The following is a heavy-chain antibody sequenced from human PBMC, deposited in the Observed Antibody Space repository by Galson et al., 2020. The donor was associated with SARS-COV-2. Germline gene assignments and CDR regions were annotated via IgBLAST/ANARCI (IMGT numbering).Heavy chain of an antibody. Sequence: PSETLSLTCTVSGGSISSYYWSWIRQPAGKGLEWIGRIYTSGSTNYNPSLKSRVTMSVDTSKNQFSLKLSSVTAADTAVYYCARDNDQWLPNWFDPWGQVTLVTVSS. CDR1: GGSISSYY. CDR2: IYTSGST. J-gene: IGHJ5*02. CDR3: ARDNDQWLPNWFDP. V-gene: IGHV4-4*07. D-gene: IGHD6-19*01.